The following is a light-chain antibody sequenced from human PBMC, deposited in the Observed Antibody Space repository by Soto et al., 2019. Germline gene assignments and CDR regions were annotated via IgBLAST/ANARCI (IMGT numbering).Light chain of an antibody. Sequence: QLVLTQSPSASASLGASVKFTCTLSSGHSSYAIAWHQQQPDKGPRYLMKVNSDGSHSKGDGIPDRFSGSSSGAERYLTISSLQSEDEADYYCQTWGTGIVVFGGGTQLTVL. CDR1: SGHSSYA. V-gene: IGLV4-69*01. CDR3: QTWGTGIVV. CDR2: VNSDGSH. J-gene: IGLJ2*01.